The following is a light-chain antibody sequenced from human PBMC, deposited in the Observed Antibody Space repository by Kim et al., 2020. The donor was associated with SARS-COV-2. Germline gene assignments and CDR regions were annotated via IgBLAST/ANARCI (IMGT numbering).Light chain of an antibody. J-gene: IGKJ2*01. CDR1: QSINNS. CDR2: KSS. CDR3: QQYKINPYT. Sequence: ASVGYRASITCRASQSINNSLAWYQQNPGKAPNLLLYKSSSLASGVPSSFSGSGSGTEFTLVSSSLQADDFATYYCQQYKINPYTLGQGTKLV. V-gene: IGKV1-5*03.